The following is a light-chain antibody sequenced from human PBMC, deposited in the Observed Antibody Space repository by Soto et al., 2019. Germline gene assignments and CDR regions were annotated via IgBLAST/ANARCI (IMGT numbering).Light chain of an antibody. CDR3: QQYGSSPWK. J-gene: IGKJ1*01. Sequence: EIVLTQSPGTLSLSPGERATLSCRASQSVSSNLAWYQQKPGQAPRLLIYGASSRATGIPDRFSGSGSGTGFTLTISRLEPEDFAVYYCQQYGSSPWKFGQGTKVDIK. CDR1: QSVSSN. V-gene: IGKV3-20*01. CDR2: GAS.